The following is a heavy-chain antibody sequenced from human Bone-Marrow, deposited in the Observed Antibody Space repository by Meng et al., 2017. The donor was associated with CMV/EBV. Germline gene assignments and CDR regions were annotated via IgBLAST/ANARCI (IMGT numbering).Heavy chain of an antibody. CDR1: GVTFSSYA. CDR2: IIPIFGTA. V-gene: IGHV1-69*12. J-gene: IGHJ4*02. D-gene: IGHD2/OR15-2a*01. CDR3: ARAHLPSRPFPFDY. Sequence: QGQRVQSGVGVKTPWSSVKVSCKAAGVTFSSYAISWVRQAPGQGLEWMGGIIPIFGTANYAQKFQGRVTITADESTSTAYMELSSLRSEDTAVYYCARAHLPSRPFPFDYWGQGTLVTVSS.